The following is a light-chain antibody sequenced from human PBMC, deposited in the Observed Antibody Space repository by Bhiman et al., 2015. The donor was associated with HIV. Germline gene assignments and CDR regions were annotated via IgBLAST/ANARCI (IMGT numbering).Light chain of an antibody. CDR2: AND. V-gene: IGLV6-57*01. CDR3: QSYDVSNRVI. Sequence: QSVSESPGKTVTISCNRTSGTFVSTSVQWYQQRPGSSPTILIFANDQRPSEVPDRFSGSVDTSSDSASLSISGLQTEDEADYYCQSYDVSNRVIFGGGTKLTVL. CDR1: SGTFVSTS. J-gene: IGLJ2*01.